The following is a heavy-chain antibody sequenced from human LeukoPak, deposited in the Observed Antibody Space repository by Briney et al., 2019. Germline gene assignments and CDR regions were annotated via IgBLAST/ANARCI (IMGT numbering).Heavy chain of an antibody. CDR3: ARTQLEYNWFDP. D-gene: IGHD6-6*01. J-gene: IGHJ5*02. V-gene: IGHV2-70*11. CDR2: IDWDDDK. CDR1: GGSISSGSYY. Sequence: QTLSLTCTVSGGSISSGSYYWSWIRQPPGKALEWLARIDWDDDKYYSTSLKTRLTISKDTSKNQVVLTMTNMDPVDTATYYCARTQLEYNWFDPWGQGTLVTVSS.